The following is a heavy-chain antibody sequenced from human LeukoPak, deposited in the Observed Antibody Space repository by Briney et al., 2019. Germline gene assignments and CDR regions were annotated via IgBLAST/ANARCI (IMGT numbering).Heavy chain of an antibody. D-gene: IGHD6-19*01. Sequence: GGSLRLSCAASGFTFSSYWMSWVRQAPGKGLEWVANIKQDGSEKYYVDSVKGRFTISRDNAKNSLYLQMNSLRAEDTAVYYCARGGWGQWLSNAIDYWGQGTLVTVSS. J-gene: IGHJ4*02. V-gene: IGHV3-7*01. CDR3: ARGGWGQWLSNAIDY. CDR1: GFTFSSYW. CDR2: IKQDGSEK.